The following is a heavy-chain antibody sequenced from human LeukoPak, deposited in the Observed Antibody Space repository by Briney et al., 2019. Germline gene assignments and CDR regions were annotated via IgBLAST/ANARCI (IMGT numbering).Heavy chain of an antibody. CDR3: ARDQRDGMVYASWFDP. D-gene: IGHD2-8*01. CDR1: GGTFSSYA. V-gene: IGHV1-69*13. Sequence: SAKVSCKASGGTFSSYAISWVRQAPGQGLEWMGGIIPIFGTANYAQKFQGRVTITADESTSTAYMELSSLRSEDTAVYYCARDQRDGMVYASWFDPWGQGTLVTVSS. CDR2: IIPIFGTA. J-gene: IGHJ5*02.